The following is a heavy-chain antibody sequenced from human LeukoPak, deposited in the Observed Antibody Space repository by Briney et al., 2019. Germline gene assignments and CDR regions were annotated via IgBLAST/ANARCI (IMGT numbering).Heavy chain of an antibody. CDR3: ARDRLRWPKIDY. D-gene: IGHD4-23*01. J-gene: IGHJ4*02. Sequence: PSETLSLTCTVSGYSISSGYYWGWIRQPPGKGLEWIGFIYHSGSTNYNPSLKSRVTISVDTSKNQFSLKLSSVTAADTAVYYCARDRLRWPKIDYWGQGTLVTVSS. CDR1: GYSISSGYY. CDR2: IYHSGST. V-gene: IGHV4-38-2*02.